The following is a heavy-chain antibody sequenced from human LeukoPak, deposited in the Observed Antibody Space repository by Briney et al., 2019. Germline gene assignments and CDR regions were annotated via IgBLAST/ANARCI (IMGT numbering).Heavy chain of an antibody. CDR3: ASGAVFHYGDFFDY. CDR1: GGSFSGYY. Sequence: PSETLSLTCAVYGGSFSGYYWSWIRQPPGKGLEWIGEINHSGSTNYNPSLKNRVTISVDTSKNQFSLKLSSVTAADTAVYYCASGAVFHYGDFFDYWGQGTLVTVSS. CDR2: INHSGST. V-gene: IGHV4-34*01. J-gene: IGHJ4*02. D-gene: IGHD4-17*01.